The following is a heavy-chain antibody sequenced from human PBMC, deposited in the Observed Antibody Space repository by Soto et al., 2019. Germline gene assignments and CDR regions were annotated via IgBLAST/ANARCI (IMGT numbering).Heavy chain of an antibody. CDR3: AKTMRGYDILTGYYTPDQYYGMDV. CDR1: GFTFSSYG. J-gene: IGHJ6*02. D-gene: IGHD3-9*01. Sequence: VGSLRLSCAASGFTFSSYGMHWVRQAPGKGLEWVAVISYDGSNKYYADSVKGRFTISRDNSKNTLYLQMNSLRAEDTAVYYCAKTMRGYDILTGYYTPDQYYGMDVWGQGTTVTVSS. V-gene: IGHV3-30*18. CDR2: ISYDGSNK.